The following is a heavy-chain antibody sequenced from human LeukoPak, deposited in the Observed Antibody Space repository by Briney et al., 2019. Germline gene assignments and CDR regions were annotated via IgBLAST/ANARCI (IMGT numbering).Heavy chain of an antibody. J-gene: IGHJ4*02. V-gene: IGHV3-33*01. Sequence: GGSLRLSCAASGFTFSSYSMHWVRQAPGKGLEWVAVIWYDGSNKYYADSVKGRFTISRDNSKNTLYLQMNSLRAEDTAVYYCARDHAWRVVAATPADYWGQGTLVTVSS. CDR2: IWYDGSNK. CDR3: ARDHAWRVVAATPADY. D-gene: IGHD2-15*01. CDR1: GFTFSSYS.